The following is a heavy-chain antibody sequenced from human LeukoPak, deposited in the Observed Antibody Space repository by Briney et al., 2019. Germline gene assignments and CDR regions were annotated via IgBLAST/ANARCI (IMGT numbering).Heavy chain of an antibody. CDR3: ISGLSVRRSNNTPVDY. CDR1: GFTFSGSN. D-gene: IGHD1-1*01. V-gene: IGHV3-73*01. Sequence: GGSLRLSCAASGFTFSGSNIHWVRQAPGKGLEWVGRIMSKTNTYATAYAASVKGKFTISRDDSKNTAYLQMNSLKTEDTAVYYCISGLSVRRSNNTPVDYWGQGTLVTVSS. CDR2: IMSKTNTYAT. J-gene: IGHJ4*02.